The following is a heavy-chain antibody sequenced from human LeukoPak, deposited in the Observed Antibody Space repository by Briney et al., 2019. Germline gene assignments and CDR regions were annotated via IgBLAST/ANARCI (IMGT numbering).Heavy chain of an antibody. CDR3: WAIVTTIKLDF. Sequence: SETLSLTCTVSGRSISSSSYSWGWIRLPPGKGLEWIGSVSHSGSINYDPSLKNRVTISVATSQNQFSLKLSSVAAADTAVYYCWAIVTTIKLDFWGQGTLVTVSS. J-gene: IGHJ4*02. D-gene: IGHD5-12*01. V-gene: IGHV4-39*01. CDR2: VSHSGSI. CDR1: GRSISSSSYS.